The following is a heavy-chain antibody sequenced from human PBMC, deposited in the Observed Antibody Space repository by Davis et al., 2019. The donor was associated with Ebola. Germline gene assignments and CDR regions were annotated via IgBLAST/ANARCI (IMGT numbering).Heavy chain of an antibody. V-gene: IGHV3-23*01. D-gene: IGHD1-26*01. CDR3: AKGTWEAYGMDV. CDR1: GFTFGSYH. Sequence: GESLKISCRASGFTFGSYHMTWVRQAPGKGLEWVSGIRAGDDTTHYAESVKGRFTISRDNSMNTLYLEMNSLRVEDTALYYCAKGTWEAYGMDVWGQGTTVTVSS. CDR2: IRAGDDTT. J-gene: IGHJ6*02.